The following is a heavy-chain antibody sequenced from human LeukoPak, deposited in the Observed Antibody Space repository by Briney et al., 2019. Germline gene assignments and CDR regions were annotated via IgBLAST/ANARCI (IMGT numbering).Heavy chain of an antibody. CDR3: AKDLIAGPPDYFDY. D-gene: IGHD1-14*01. V-gene: IGHV3-30-3*01. Sequence: GGSLRLSCAASGFTFTIYAIHWVRQAPGKGLEWVAVTDGSNTFYADSVKGRFSLPSDNSKNTLYLQMNSLRAEDTAVYYCAKDLIAGPPDYFDYWGQGTLVTVSS. J-gene: IGHJ4*02. CDR2: TDGSNT. CDR1: GFTFTIYA.